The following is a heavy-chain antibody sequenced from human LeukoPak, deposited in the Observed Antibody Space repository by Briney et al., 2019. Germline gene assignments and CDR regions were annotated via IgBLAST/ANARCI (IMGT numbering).Heavy chain of an antibody. V-gene: IGHV4-34*01. J-gene: IGHJ4*02. CDR2: INHSGST. CDR3: ARCSWFGYSYGYWY. CDR1: GGSFSGYY. Sequence: PSETLSLTCAVYGGSFSGYYWSWIRQPPGKGLEWIGEINHSGSTNYNPSLKSRVTISVDTSKNQFSLKLSSVTAADTAVYYCARCSWFGYSYGYWYWGQGTLVTVSS. D-gene: IGHD5-18*01.